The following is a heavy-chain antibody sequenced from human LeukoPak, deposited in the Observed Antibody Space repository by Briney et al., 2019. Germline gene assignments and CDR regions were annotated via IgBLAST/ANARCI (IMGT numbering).Heavy chain of an antibody. D-gene: IGHD1-1*01. J-gene: IGHJ4*02. CDR2: VNPDSGAT. CDR3: ARENWYSDY. V-gene: IGHV1-2*02. Sequence: ASVKVSCKASGYTFTHYRLHWVRQAHGQGLEWMGWVNPDSGATNYQQNFQGRVTMTRDTSISTVYMELSRPRSDDTAVYYCARENWYSDYWGQGTLVTVSS. CDR1: GYTFTHYR.